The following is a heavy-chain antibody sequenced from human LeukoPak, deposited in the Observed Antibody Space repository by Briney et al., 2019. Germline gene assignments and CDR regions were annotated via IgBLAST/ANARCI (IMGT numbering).Heavy chain of an antibody. V-gene: IGHV4-59*05. J-gene: IGHJ3*02. CDR2: IYYSGST. CDR3: ARRPSPYYYDSSGYHGAFDI. Sequence: SETLSLTCTVSGDSISSYYWSWIRQPPGKGLEWIGSIYYSGSTYYNPSLKSRVTISVDTSKNQFSLKLSSVIAADTAVYYCARRPSPYYYDSSGYHGAFDIWGQGTMVTVSS. CDR1: GDSISSYY. D-gene: IGHD3-22*01.